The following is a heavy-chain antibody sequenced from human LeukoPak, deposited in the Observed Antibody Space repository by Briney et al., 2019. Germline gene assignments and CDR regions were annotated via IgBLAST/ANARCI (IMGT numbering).Heavy chain of an antibody. CDR2: ISSSSSTI. Sequence: GGSLRLSCAASGFTFSSYSMNWVRQAPGKGLEWVSYISSSSSTIYYADSVKGRFTISRDNAKNSLYLQMNSLRAEDTAVYYCAKMAGGSYYYYYCVDVWGKGTTVTVSS. CDR1: GFTFSSYS. V-gene: IGHV3-48*01. CDR3: AKMAGGSYYYYYCVDV. J-gene: IGHJ6*03. D-gene: IGHD1-26*01.